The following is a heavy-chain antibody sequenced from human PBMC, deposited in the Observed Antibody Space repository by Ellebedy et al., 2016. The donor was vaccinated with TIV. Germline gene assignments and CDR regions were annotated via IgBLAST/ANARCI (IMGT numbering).Heavy chain of an antibody. Sequence: PGGSLRLSCAASGFTFSNYSINWVRQAPGKGPEWVSYVTNSGSAIYYADSVKGRFTISRDNAKNSLYLQMNSLRAEDTAVYYCATEAVAGPQVFFDYWGQGTLVTVSS. CDR2: VTNSGSAI. CDR3: ATEAVAGPQVFFDY. V-gene: IGHV3-48*04. J-gene: IGHJ4*02. CDR1: GFTFSNYS. D-gene: IGHD6-19*01.